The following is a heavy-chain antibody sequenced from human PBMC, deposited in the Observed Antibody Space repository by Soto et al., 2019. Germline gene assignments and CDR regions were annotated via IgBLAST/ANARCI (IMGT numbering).Heavy chain of an antibody. CDR3: ARETSTYYYDSSAYLGFDY. CDR1: GFTFSSYA. V-gene: IGHV3-48*02. D-gene: IGHD3-22*01. J-gene: IGHJ4*02. Sequence: GGSLRLSCAASGFTFSSYAMSWVRQAPGKGLEWVSTISYISSSTTTIFYADSVKGRFTISRDNAKNSLYLQMNSLRDEDTAVYYCARETSTYYYDSSAYLGFDYWGQGTLVTV. CDR2: ISSSTTTI.